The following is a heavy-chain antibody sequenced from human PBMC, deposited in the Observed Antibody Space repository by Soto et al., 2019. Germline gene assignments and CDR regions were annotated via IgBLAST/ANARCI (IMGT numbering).Heavy chain of an antibody. Sequence: ASVKLSFQACCDSLTSHGINRVRQAPGQGLEWMGWISAYNGNTNYAQKLQGRVTMTTDTSTSTAYMELRSLRSDDTAVYYCARQQWELLGGFDYWGQGTLVTVSS. CDR1: CDSLTSHG. J-gene: IGHJ4*02. V-gene: IGHV1-18*01. CDR2: ISAYNGNT. CDR3: ARQQWELLGGFDY. D-gene: IGHD1-26*01.